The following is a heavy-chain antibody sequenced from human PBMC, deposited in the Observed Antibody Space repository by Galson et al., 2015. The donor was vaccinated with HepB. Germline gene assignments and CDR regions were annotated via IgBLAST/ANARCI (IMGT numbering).Heavy chain of an antibody. CDR3: VAGGGGLTGTGLDY. D-gene: IGHD3-9*01. V-gene: IGHV3-15*07. J-gene: IGHJ4*02. Sequence: EVQLVESGGGLVKPGGSLRLSCAASGFTFSSYSMNWVRQAPGKGLEWVGRIKSKSDGGTTDYAAAVKGRFTISRDDSKKTLYLQVNSLKIEDTGVYYCVAGGGGLTGTGLDYWGQGTLVTVSS. CDR1: GFTFSSYS. CDR2: IKSKSDGGTT.